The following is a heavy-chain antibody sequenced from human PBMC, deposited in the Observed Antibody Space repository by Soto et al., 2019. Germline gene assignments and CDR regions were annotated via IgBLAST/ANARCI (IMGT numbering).Heavy chain of an antibody. D-gene: IGHD3-22*01. CDR3: ARRWGYSFDY. CDR2: IYYSGST. J-gene: IGHJ4*02. V-gene: IGHV4-59*01. Sequence: QVQLQESGPGLVKPSETLSLTCTVSGGSISSYYWSWIRQPPGKGLEWIWYIYYSGSTNYNPSLNIRVTKPVDTSKNHFSLKLSCVTAADSAVYYCARRWGYSFDYWGQGTLFTVSS. CDR1: GGSISSYY.